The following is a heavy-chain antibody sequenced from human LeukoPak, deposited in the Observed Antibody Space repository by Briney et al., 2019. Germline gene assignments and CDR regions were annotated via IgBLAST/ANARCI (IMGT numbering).Heavy chain of an antibody. J-gene: IGHJ4*02. V-gene: IGHV4-34*01. Sequence: PSETLSLTCAVYGGSFSGYYWSWIRQPPGKGLEWIGEINHSGSTNYNPSLKSRVTISVDTSKNQFSQKLSSVTAADTAVYYCARGRYSSSWDLGYFDYWGQGTLVTVSS. CDR1: GGSFSGYY. CDR3: ARGRYSSSWDLGYFDY. CDR2: INHSGST. D-gene: IGHD6-13*01.